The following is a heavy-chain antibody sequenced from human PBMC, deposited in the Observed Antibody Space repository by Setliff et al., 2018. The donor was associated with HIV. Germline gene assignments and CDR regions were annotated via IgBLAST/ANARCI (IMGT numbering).Heavy chain of an antibody. CDR3: ARGIAVAGPYFDY. D-gene: IGHD6-19*01. V-gene: IGHV4-59*01. CDR2: IYYSGSS. Sequence: PSETLSLTCTVSGGSISSYYWSWIRQPPGKGLEWIGYIYYSGSSKNTPSLKSRVTIPVDTPKNEFSLKLSSMTAADTAVYYCARGIAVAGPYFDYWGQGTLVTVSS. CDR1: GGSISSYY. J-gene: IGHJ4*02.